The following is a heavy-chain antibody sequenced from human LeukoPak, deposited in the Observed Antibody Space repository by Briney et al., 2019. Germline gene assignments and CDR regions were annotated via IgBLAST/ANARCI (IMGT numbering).Heavy chain of an antibody. D-gene: IGHD3-22*01. CDR1: GVTFIGYA. CDR3: AKDEGYYDSSGYYPFDY. CDR2: ICGSGGST. V-gene: IGHV3-23*01. Sequence: PGGSLRLSCAPSGVTFIGYAMSCGRDALGGRLGWVSAICGSGGSTYYADSVKVRFTISRDNSKITLYLQMHSLRAEDTDVYYCAKDEGYYDSSGYYPFDYWGQGTLVTVSS. J-gene: IGHJ4*02.